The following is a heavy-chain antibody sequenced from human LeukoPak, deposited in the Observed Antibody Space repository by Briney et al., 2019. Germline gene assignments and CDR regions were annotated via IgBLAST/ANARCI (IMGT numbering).Heavy chain of an antibody. J-gene: IGHJ4*02. CDR1: GFTVSSNY. CDR2: ISGSGGST. D-gene: IGHD5-18*01. V-gene: IGHV3-23*01. Sequence: PGGSLRLSCAASGFTVSSNYMSWVRQAPGKGLEWVSAISGSGGSTYYTDSVKGRFTISRDNSKSTLYLEMNSLRAEDTAVYYCAKKGGYNYGDPFDCWGQGTLVTVSS. CDR3: AKKGGYNYGDPFDC.